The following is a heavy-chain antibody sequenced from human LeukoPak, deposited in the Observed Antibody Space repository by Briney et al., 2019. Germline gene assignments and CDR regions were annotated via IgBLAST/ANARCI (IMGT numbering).Heavy chain of an antibody. D-gene: IGHD3-22*01. CDR2: INPNSGGT. CDR3: ARSRARINYYDSSGYEANFDY. Sequence: ASVKVSCKASGYTFTDYYMHWVRQAPGQGLEWMGRINPNSGGTNYAQKFQGRVTMTRDTSISTAYMELSRLTPDDTAVYYCARSRARINYYDSSGYEANFDYWGQGTLVTVSS. CDR1: GYTFTDYY. V-gene: IGHV1-2*06. J-gene: IGHJ4*02.